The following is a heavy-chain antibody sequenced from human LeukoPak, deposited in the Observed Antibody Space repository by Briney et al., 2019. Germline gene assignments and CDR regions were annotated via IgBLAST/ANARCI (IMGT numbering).Heavy chain of an antibody. CDR3: ARGFRYIGFAIAVPGTPYYFDY. CDR1: GGSFSGYY. Sequence: SETLSLTCAVYGGSFSGYYWSWIRQPPGKGLEWIGEINHSGSTNYNPSLKSRATISVDTSKNQLSLKLNSVTAADTAVYYCARGFRYIGFAIAVPGTPYYFDYWGQGTLVTVSS. CDR2: INHSGST. J-gene: IGHJ4*02. D-gene: IGHD6-19*01. V-gene: IGHV4-34*01.